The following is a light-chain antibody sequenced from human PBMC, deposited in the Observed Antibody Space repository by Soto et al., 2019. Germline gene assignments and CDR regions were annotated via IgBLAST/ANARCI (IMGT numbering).Light chain of an antibody. Sequence: QSVLTQPASVSGSPGQSITISCTGTSSDVGDYKYVSWYQQRPGKAPKLMIFEVNNRPSGVSNRFSGSKSGNTASLTISGLQAEDEADYFCSSYTSNTYVFGTGTKVTVL. CDR3: SSYTSNTYV. CDR1: SSDVGDYKY. V-gene: IGLV2-14*01. CDR2: EVN. J-gene: IGLJ1*01.